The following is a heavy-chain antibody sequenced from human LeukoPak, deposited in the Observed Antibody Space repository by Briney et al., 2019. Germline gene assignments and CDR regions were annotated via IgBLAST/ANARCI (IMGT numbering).Heavy chain of an antibody. J-gene: IGHJ6*02. Sequence: ASVKVSCKASGYTFTNYGISWVRQAPGQGPEWMGWISAYNGNTNYAQKLQGRVTMTTDTSTNTAYMELRSLRSDDTAVYYCARDQVRTVAGTYYYYGMDVWGQGTTVTVSS. V-gene: IGHV1-18*01. D-gene: IGHD6-19*01. CDR1: GYTFTNYG. CDR2: ISAYNGNT. CDR3: ARDQVRTVAGTYYYYGMDV.